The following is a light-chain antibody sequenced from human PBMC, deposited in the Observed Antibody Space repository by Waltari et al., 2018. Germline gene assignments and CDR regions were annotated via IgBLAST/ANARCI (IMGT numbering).Light chain of an antibody. V-gene: IGKV2-28*01. CDR3: MQTVQTPFT. J-gene: IGKJ4*01. CDR1: HWLLHSNGFNY. CDR2: LGS. Sequence: DIVMTQSPLSLPVTPGEPASISCRSSHWLLHSNGFNYVDWYLQRPGQSPQLIIYLGSKRAHAVPDRISGSGSGTEFRLEISRVEAEDVGVYYCMQTVQTPFTFGAGTKVEIK.